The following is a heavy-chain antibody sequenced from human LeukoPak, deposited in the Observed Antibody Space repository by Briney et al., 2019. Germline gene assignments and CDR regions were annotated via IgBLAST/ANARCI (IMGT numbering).Heavy chain of an antibody. CDR2: INHSGST. D-gene: IGHD3-10*01. V-gene: IGHV4-34*01. J-gene: IGHJ4*02. CDR3: AGLYYYGSGSYSDY. Sequence: KPSETLSLTCAVYGGSFSGYYWSWIRQPPGKGLEWVGEINHSGSTNYNPSPKSRVTISVDTSKNQFSLKLSSVTAADTAVYYCAGLYYYGSGSYSDYWGQGTLVTVSS. CDR1: GGSFSGYY.